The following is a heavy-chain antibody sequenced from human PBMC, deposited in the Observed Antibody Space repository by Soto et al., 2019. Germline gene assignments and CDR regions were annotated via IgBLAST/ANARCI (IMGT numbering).Heavy chain of an antibody. V-gene: IGHV5-51*01. CDR1: GYKFTSYW. J-gene: IGHJ5*02. CDR3: ARKDKSGYFNWFDP. CDR2: IFPSDSDT. Sequence: GESLKISCRTSGYKFTSYWISWVRQMPGKGLEWMGIIFPSDSDTRYSPSFQGQVTISADRSTSTVFLQWASLKASDTAVYFCARKDKSGYFNWFDPWGQGTLVTVSS. D-gene: IGHD3-22*01.